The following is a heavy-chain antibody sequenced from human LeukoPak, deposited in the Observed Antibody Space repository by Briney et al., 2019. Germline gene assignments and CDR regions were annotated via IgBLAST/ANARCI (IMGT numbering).Heavy chain of an antibody. CDR3: APAGYSYGFFLLDY. V-gene: IGHV3-30*02. CDR2: IRYDGSNK. Sequence: GGSLRLSCAASGFTFSSYGMHWVRQAPGKGLEWVAFIRYDGSNKYYADSVKGRFTISRDNAKNSLYLQMNSLRAEDTAVYYCAPAGYSYGFFLLDYWGQGTLVTVSS. D-gene: IGHD5-18*01. CDR1: GFTFSSYG. J-gene: IGHJ4*02.